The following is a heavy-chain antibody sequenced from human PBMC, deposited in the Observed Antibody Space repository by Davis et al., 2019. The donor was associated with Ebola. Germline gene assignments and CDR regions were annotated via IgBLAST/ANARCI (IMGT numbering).Heavy chain of an antibody. CDR2: IYYSGST. V-gene: IGHV4-59*01. CDR3: ARCSGGSCEFGLDY. J-gene: IGHJ4*02. CDR1: GGSISSYY. D-gene: IGHD2-15*01. Sequence: SETLSLTCAVSGGSISSYYWSWIRQPPGKGLEWIGYIYYSGSTNYNPSLKSRVTISVDTSKNQFSLKLSSVTAADTAVYYCARCSGGSCEFGLDYWGQGTLVIVSS.